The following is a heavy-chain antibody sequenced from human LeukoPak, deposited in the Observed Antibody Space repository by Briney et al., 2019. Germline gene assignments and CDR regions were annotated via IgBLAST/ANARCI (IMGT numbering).Heavy chain of an antibody. CDR3: ARDGYYDSSGYLDAFDI. J-gene: IGHJ3*02. V-gene: IGHV4-59*01. CDR2: IYYSGST. Sequence: SETLSLTCTVSGGSISSYYWSWIRQPPGKGLEWIGYIYYSGSTNYNPTLKSRVTISVDTSKNQFSLKLSSVTAADTAVYYCARDGYYDSSGYLDAFDIWGQGTMVTVSS. CDR1: GGSISSYY. D-gene: IGHD3-22*01.